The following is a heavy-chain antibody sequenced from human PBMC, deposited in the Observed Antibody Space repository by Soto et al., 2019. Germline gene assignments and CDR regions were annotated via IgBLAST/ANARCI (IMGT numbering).Heavy chain of an antibody. Sequence: GXSVKVSCTASGSTFTSYYMHLVRQAPGQGLEWMGIINPSGGSTSYAQKFQGRVTMTRDTSTSTVYMELSSLRSEDTAVYYCARDKITGTKWFDTWGQGTLVTVSS. V-gene: IGHV1-46*01. CDR3: ARDKITGTKWFDT. D-gene: IGHD1-20*01. J-gene: IGHJ5*02. CDR2: INPSGGST. CDR1: GSTFTSYY.